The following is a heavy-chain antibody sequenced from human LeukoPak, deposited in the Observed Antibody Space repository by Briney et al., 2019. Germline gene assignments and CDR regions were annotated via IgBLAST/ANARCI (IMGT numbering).Heavy chain of an antibody. D-gene: IGHD6-13*01. J-gene: IGHJ5*02. Sequence: GGSLRLSCAASGFTFSSYAMSWVRQAPGKGLEWVSAISGSGGSTYYADSVKGRFTISRDTSKNTLYLQMNSLRAEDTAVYYCAKDPYSSSWYNWFDPWGQGTLVTVSS. CDR2: ISGSGGST. CDR3: AKDPYSSSWYNWFDP. CDR1: GFTFSSYA. V-gene: IGHV3-23*01.